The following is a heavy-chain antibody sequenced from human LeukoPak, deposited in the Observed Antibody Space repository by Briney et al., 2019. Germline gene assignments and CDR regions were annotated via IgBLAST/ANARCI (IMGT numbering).Heavy chain of an antibody. CDR3: ARDVAITYYYASGSYSAFDY. J-gene: IGHJ4*02. CDR1: GFSFSSHT. CDR2: ISSSSSYI. D-gene: IGHD3-10*01. V-gene: IGHV3-21*01. Sequence: AGGSLRLSCAASGFSFSSHTMNWVRQAPGKGLEWVSSISSSSSYIYYADSVKGRFAISRDNAKNSLYLQMDSLRAEDTAVYYCARDVAITYYYASGSYSAFDYWGQGTLVTVSS.